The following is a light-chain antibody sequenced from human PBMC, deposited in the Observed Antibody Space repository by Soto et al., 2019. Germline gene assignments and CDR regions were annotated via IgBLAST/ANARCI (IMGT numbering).Light chain of an antibody. CDR3: LQDYTYFWM. V-gene: IGKV1-5*03. CDR2: KAS. Sequence: DIQMTQSPSTLSGSGGDRVTSSCRASQTISSWLAWYQQKPGKAPKLLIYKASTLKSGVPSRFSGSGSGTEFTLTISSLQPEDSATYYCLQDYTYFWMFGQGTKVDI. CDR1: QTISSW. J-gene: IGKJ1*01.